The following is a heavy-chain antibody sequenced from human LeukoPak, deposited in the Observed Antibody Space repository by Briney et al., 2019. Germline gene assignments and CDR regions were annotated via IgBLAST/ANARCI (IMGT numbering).Heavy chain of an antibody. V-gene: IGHV3-64D*06. CDR3: ARLAAAGHSDY. CDR2: ISSNGHDT. J-gene: IGHJ4*02. Sequence: PGGSLRLSCSASEFTFGTYAMLWVRQAPGKGLEYVSAISSNGHDTYYAASVRGRFSISRVNSNNTLYLQMSSLRPEDTAMYYCARLAAAGHSDYWGQGSLVAVSS. D-gene: IGHD6-13*01. CDR1: EFTFGTYA.